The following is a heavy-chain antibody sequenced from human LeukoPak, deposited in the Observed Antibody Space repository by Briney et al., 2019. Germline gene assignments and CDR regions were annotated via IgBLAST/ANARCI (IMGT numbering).Heavy chain of an antibody. J-gene: IGHJ4*02. CDR2: INPSGGST. Sequence: GASVKVSCKASGYTFTSYYMHWVRQAPGQGLEWMGIINPSGGSTSYAQKFQGRVTTTRDTSTSTVYMELSSLRSEDTAVYYCARQGYCSSTSCYFQDPIDYWGQGTLVTVSS. CDR3: ARQGYCSSTSCYFQDPIDY. D-gene: IGHD2-2*01. V-gene: IGHV1-46*01. CDR1: GYTFTSYY.